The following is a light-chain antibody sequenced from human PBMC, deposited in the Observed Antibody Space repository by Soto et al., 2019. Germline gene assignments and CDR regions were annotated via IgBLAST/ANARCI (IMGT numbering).Light chain of an antibody. CDR3: QQYYTYPLT. Sequence: DIQLTQSPSFLSASLGDRITMTCLASQGISSYLAWYQQKPGKAPKLLIYAASTLQSGVPSRFSGSGFGTDFTLTISSLQAEDFATYYCQQYYTYPLTLGGGTKVDIK. CDR2: AAS. J-gene: IGKJ4*01. CDR1: QGISSY. V-gene: IGKV1-9*01.